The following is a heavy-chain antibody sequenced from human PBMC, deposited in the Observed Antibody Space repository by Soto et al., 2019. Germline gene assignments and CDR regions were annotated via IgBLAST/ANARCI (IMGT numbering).Heavy chain of an antibody. D-gene: IGHD3-16*02. V-gene: IGHV3-15*01. Sequence: EVQLVESGGDLVKPGGSLTLSCAASGSTFSNAWMSWVRQAPGKGLEWVGRIKSKTDGGTTDYAAPVKGRFTIARVDSKNMLYMYMSRLKTEDTARYYCSTYDYIWGSDRYRWAYWGQGTLVTVSS. CDR1: GSTFSNAW. CDR2: IKSKTDGGTT. CDR3: STYDYIWGSDRYRWAY. J-gene: IGHJ4*02.